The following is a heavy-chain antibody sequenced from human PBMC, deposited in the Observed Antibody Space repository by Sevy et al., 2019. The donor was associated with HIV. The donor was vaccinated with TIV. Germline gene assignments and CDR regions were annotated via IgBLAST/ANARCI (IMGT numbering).Heavy chain of an antibody. CDR3: ARGSITMIVALAFDF. Sequence: ASVKVSCKASGGTFSSYAISWVRQAPGQGLEWMGGIIPIFSTANYAQKFQGRVTITADESTSTAYMELSSLRSEDTVVYYCARGSITMIVALAFDFWGQGTMVTVSS. CDR1: GGTFSSYA. CDR2: IIPIFSTA. V-gene: IGHV1-69*13. J-gene: IGHJ3*01. D-gene: IGHD3-22*01.